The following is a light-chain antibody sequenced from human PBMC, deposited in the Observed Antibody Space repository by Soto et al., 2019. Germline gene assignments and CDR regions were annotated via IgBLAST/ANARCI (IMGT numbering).Light chain of an antibody. CDR2: EVS. V-gene: IGLV2-14*01. CDR3: NSYAGDIIRFV. J-gene: IGLJ1*01. CDR1: SSDVGAYKY. Sequence: HSAMTQPASVCGSPGQSFTISCTGTSSDVGAYKYVSWYQQHPGKAPKLMIYEVSNRPSGVSNRFSGSKSGKTASLTISGLQADDEADYYCNSYAGDIIRFVFGTGTKVTVL.